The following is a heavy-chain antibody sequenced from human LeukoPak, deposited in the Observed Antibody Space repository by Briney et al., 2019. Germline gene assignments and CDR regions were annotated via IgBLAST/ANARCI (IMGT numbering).Heavy chain of an antibody. D-gene: IGHD5-18*01. Sequence: GGSLRLSCAASGFRVTGNYMNWVRQAPGKGLEWISTIYSGGSTYYADSVKGRFTISRDNSKNTVYLQMNSLRAEDTAVYYCAKAGSGYNFGGFVWGQGTLVTVSS. J-gene: IGHJ4*02. CDR2: IYSGGST. CDR3: AKAGSGYNFGGFV. V-gene: IGHV3-53*01. CDR1: GFRVTGNY.